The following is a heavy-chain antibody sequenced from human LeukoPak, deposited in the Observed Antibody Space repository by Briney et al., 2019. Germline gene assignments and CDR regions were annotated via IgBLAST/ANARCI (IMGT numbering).Heavy chain of an antibody. CDR2: IFYSGNT. D-gene: IGHD2-2*01. Sequence: PSQTLSLTCTVSGAFISNSYWSWIRQSPGKALEWIGHIFYSGNTYYNPSLKSRVTISADTSKNQTSLKLTSVTAADTAVYYCARIDGRPYQPHQTWGQGTLVTVSS. V-gene: IGHV4-59*01. CDR3: ARIDGRPYQPHQT. J-gene: IGHJ1*01. CDR1: GAFISNSY.